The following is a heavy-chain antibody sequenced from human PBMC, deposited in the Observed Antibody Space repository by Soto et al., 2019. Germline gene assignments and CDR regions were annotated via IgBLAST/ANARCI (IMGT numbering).Heavy chain of an antibody. CDR2: IKQDGSEK. CDR1: GFTFSSYW. V-gene: IGHV3-7*01. CDR3: ARRDREYQLLSRAYYYMDV. J-gene: IGHJ6*03. Sequence: GGSLRLSCAASGFTFSSYWMSWVRQAPGKGLEWVANIKQDGSEKYYVDSVKGRFTISRDNAKNSLYLQMNSLRAEDTAVYYCARRDREYQLLSRAYYYMDVWGKGTTVTVSS. D-gene: IGHD2-2*01.